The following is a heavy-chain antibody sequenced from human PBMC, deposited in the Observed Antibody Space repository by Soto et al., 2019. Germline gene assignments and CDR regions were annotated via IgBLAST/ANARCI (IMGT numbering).Heavy chain of an antibody. CDR2: IIPIFGTA. CDR1: GGTFSSYA. V-gene: IGHV1-69*13. CDR3: ARGYGRGIAGWFDP. Sequence: GASVKVSCKASGGTFSSYAISWVRQAPGQGLEWMGGIIPIFGTANYAQKFQGRVTITADESTSTAYMELSSLRSEDTAVYYCARGYGRGIAGWFDPWGQGTLVTVSS. J-gene: IGHJ5*02. D-gene: IGHD6-13*01.